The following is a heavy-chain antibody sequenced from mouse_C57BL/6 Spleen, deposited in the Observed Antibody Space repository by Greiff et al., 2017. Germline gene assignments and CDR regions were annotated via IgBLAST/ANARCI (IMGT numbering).Heavy chain of an antibody. CDR1: GYAFTNYL. V-gene: IGHV1-54*01. Sequence: VKLQQSGAELVRPGTSVKVSCKASGYAFTNYLIEWVKQRPGQGLEWIGVINPGSGGTNYNEKFKGKATLTADKSSSTAYMQLSSLTSEDSAVYFCARSRTANCFFGYGGQGTTLTVAS. CDR3: ARSRTANCFFGY. CDR2: INPGSGGT. J-gene: IGHJ2*01. D-gene: IGHD3-3*01.